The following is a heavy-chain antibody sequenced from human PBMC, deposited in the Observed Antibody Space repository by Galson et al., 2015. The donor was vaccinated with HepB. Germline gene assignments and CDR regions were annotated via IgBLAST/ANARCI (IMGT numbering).Heavy chain of an antibody. J-gene: IGHJ4*02. CDR1: GYTFTGYY. V-gene: IGHV1-2*02. Sequence: SVKVSCKASGYTFTGYYMHWVRQAPGQGLEWMGWINPNSGGTNYAQKFQGRVTMTRDTSISTAYMELSRLRSDDTAVYYCARAPYYYDSSGSMYYFDYWGQGTLVTVSS. D-gene: IGHD3-22*01. CDR2: INPNSGGT. CDR3: ARAPYYYDSSGSMYYFDY.